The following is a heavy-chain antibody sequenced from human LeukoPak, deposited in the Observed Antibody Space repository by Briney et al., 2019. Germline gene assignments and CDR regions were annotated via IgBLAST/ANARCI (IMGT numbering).Heavy chain of an antibody. CDR2: VYFSGTS. Sequence: SETLSLNCSVSGGSVSSGTYYETWIRQPPGKGLEWIGHVYFSGTSSYNPSLKSRVTISADTSKNQFSLKPISVTAADTAVYFCARRRMIRGVIIFDYWGPGALVTVSS. CDR1: GGSVSSGTYY. V-gene: IGHV4-61*01. D-gene: IGHD3-10*01. CDR3: ARRRMIRGVIIFDY. J-gene: IGHJ4*02.